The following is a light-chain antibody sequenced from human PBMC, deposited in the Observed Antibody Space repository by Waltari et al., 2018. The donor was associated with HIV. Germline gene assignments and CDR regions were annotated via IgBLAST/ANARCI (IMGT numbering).Light chain of an antibody. V-gene: IGLV1-47*01. CDR2: RNN. Sequence: QSVLTQPPSASGTPGKRVTIACSGRGSNTGRNHGEWYQQLPGTAPKPLIYRNNQRPSGVPDRFSGSKSGTSASLAISGLRSEDEADYYCAAWDDSLSGFWVFGGGTKLTVL. CDR1: GSNTGRNH. CDR3: AAWDDSLSGFWV. J-gene: IGLJ3*02.